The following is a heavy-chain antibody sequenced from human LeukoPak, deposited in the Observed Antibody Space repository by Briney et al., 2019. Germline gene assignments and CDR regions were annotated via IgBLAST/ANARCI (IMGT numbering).Heavy chain of an antibody. V-gene: IGHV3-11*01. D-gene: IGHD6-19*01. CDR3: AREKVAGAFDY. Sequence: GGSLRVSCATSGFTFSEYYMSWIRQAPGKGLEWVSDISSSGDIKSYADSVKGRFTISRDNGKQSLHLQMNSLSPEDTAVYYCAREKVAGAFDYWGQGALVTVSS. CDR2: ISSSGDIK. J-gene: IGHJ4*02. CDR1: GFTFSEYY.